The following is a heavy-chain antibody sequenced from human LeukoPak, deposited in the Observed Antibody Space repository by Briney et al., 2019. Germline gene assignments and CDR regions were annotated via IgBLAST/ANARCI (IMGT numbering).Heavy chain of an antibody. CDR1: GGSISSGDYY. Sequence: PSETLSLTCTVSGGSISSGDYYWSWIRQPPGKGLEWIGYMYYSGSTYYNPSLKSRVVISVGTSKNQFSLKLSSVTAADTAVYYCARPYYYDSRIDPWGQGILVTVSS. D-gene: IGHD3-22*01. J-gene: IGHJ5*02. CDR2: MYYSGST. CDR3: ARPYYYDSRIDP. V-gene: IGHV4-30-4*01.